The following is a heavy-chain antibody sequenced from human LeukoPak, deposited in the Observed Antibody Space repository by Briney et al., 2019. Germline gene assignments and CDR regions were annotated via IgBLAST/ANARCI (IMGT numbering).Heavy chain of an antibody. J-gene: IGHJ5*02. CDR1: GYTFTGYY. Sequence: ASVKVSCKASGYTFTGYYMRWVRQAPGQGLEWMGWINPNSGGTNYAQKFQGRVTMTRDTSISTAYMELSRLRSDDTAVYYCARVGYCSSTSCWDWFDPWGQGTLVTVS. V-gene: IGHV1-2*02. CDR2: INPNSGGT. D-gene: IGHD2-2*01. CDR3: ARVGYCSSTSCWDWFDP.